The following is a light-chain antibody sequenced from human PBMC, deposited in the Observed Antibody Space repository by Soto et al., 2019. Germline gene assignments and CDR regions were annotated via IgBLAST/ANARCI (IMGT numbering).Light chain of an antibody. Sequence: DIQMTQSPSSLSASVGDRVTITCRASQSISTYLSWYQQKPGKAPNLLIYTASSLQSGVPSRFSGSGSGTEFTLTISGLQPEDFAIYYCEQRYSTPQVTFGGGTKVEIK. J-gene: IGKJ4*01. CDR2: TAS. CDR3: EQRYSTPQVT. V-gene: IGKV1-39*01. CDR1: QSISTY.